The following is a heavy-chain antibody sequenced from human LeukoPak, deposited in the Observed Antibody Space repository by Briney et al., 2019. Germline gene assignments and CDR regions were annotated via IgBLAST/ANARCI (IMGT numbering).Heavy chain of an antibody. Sequence: SETLSLTCTVSGGSITNYYWTWIRQPPQKGLEWIGYIHSGGSTNYNPSLKSRVTISVDTSRNQFSVKLSSVSAADTAVYYCARLSPSLRTMDVWGKGTTVTVSS. CDR3: ARLSPSLRTMDV. V-gene: IGHV4-4*09. D-gene: IGHD1-26*01. CDR1: GGSITNYY. J-gene: IGHJ6*03. CDR2: IHSGGST.